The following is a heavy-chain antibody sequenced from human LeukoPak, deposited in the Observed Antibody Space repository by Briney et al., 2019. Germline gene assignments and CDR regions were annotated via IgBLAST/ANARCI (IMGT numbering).Heavy chain of an antibody. CDR2: INPSSGGT. V-gene: IGHV1-2*02. CDR3: ARDVSYFDRATNWFDP. J-gene: IGHJ5*02. D-gene: IGHD3-9*01. Sequence: GASVKVSCKASGYTLTGYYMHWVRQAPGQGLEWMGWINPSSGGTNYAQKFQGRVTLTRDTSISTAYVELSRLTSDDTAVYYCARDVSYFDRATNWFDPWGQGTLVTVSS. CDR1: GYTLTGYY.